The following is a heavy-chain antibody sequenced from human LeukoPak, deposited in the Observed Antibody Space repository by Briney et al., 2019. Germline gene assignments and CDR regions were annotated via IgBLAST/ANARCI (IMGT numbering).Heavy chain of an antibody. CDR2: ISSSSSDR. J-gene: IGHJ6*03. Sequence: GGSLRLSCTASGFTFGDYAMSWVRQAPGKGLEWVSYISSSSSDRYYADSVKGRFTISRDNAKNSLYLQMNSLRAEDTAVYYCARAGGYDFLASMDVWGKGTTVTVSS. V-gene: IGHV3-48*01. D-gene: IGHD3-3*01. CDR3: ARAGGYDFLASMDV. CDR1: GFTFGDYA.